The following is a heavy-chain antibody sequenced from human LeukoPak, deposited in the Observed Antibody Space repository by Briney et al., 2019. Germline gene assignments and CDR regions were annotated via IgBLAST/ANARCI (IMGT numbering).Heavy chain of an antibody. Sequence: SETLSLTCTVSGGSISSSSYYWGWIRQPPGKGLEWIGSIYYSGSTYYNPSPKSRVTISVDTSKNQFSLKLSSVTAADTAVYYCANGADLYDVGHFDYWGQGTLVTVSS. V-gene: IGHV4-39*07. D-gene: IGHD2/OR15-2a*01. CDR3: ANGADLYDVGHFDY. CDR2: IYYSGST. J-gene: IGHJ4*02. CDR1: GGSISSSSYY.